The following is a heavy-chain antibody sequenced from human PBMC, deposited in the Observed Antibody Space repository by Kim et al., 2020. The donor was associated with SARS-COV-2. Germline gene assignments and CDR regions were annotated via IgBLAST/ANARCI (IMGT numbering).Heavy chain of an antibody. Sequence: QKLQGRVTMTTDTSTSTAYMELRSLRSDDTAVYYCARGVVPAAMRGWFDPWGQGTLVTVSS. V-gene: IGHV1-18*01. D-gene: IGHD2-2*01. J-gene: IGHJ5*02. CDR3: ARGVVPAAMRGWFDP.